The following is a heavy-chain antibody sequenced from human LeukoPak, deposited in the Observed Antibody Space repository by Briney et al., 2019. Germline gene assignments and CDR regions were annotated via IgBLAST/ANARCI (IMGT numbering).Heavy chain of an antibody. Sequence: GGSLRLSCAASGFTFTSYAMSWVRKPPGKGLEWFSAISGSGGSTYYADSVKGRFTISRDNSKNTLYLQMNSLRAEDTAVYYCAKGETYNWFDPWGQGTLVTVSS. CDR3: AKGETYNWFDP. J-gene: IGHJ5*02. CDR2: ISGSGGST. CDR1: GFTFTSYA. D-gene: IGHD1-26*01. V-gene: IGHV3-23*01.